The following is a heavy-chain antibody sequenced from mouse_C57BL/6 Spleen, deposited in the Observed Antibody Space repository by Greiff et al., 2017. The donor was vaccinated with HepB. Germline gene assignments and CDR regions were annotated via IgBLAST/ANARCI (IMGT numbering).Heavy chain of an antibody. J-gene: IGHJ2*01. CDR3: TSDYYGSSSGY. Sequence: QVQLQQSGAELVRPGASVTLSCKASGYTFTDYEMHWVKQTPVHGLEWIGAIDPETGGTAYNQKFKGKAILTADKSSSTAYMELRSLTSEDSAVYYCTSDYYGSSSGYWGQGTTLTVSS. V-gene: IGHV1-15*01. D-gene: IGHD1-1*01. CDR1: GYTFTDYE. CDR2: IDPETGGT.